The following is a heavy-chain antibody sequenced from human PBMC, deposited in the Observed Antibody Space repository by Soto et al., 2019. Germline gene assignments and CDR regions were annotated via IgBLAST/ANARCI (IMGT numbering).Heavy chain of an antibody. J-gene: IGHJ3*02. CDR2: IIPIFGTA. D-gene: IGHD2-8*01. Sequence: QVQLVQSGAEVKKPGSSVKVSCKASGGTFSSYAISWVRQAPGQGLEWMGGIIPIFGTANYAQKFQGRVTITADESTSTADVELSSMRSEDTAVYYCARCMTHVSRRGQDGAFDIWGQGTMVTVSS. CDR1: GGTFSSYA. V-gene: IGHV1-69*01. CDR3: ARCMTHVSRRGQDGAFDI.